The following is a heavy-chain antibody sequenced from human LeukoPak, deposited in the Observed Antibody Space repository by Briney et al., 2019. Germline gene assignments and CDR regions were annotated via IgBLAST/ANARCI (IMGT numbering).Heavy chain of an antibody. J-gene: IGHJ3*02. CDR1: GFTFSSYW. CDR3: ASQYYYDSSGYYYYAFDI. CDR2: INSDGSST. V-gene: IGHV3-74*01. Sequence: GGSLRLSCAASGFTFSSYWMHWVRQAPGKGLVWVSRINSDGSSTSYADSVKGRFTISRDNAKNTLYLQMNSLRAEDTAVYYCASQYYYDSSGYYYYAFDIWGQGTMVTVSS. D-gene: IGHD3-22*01.